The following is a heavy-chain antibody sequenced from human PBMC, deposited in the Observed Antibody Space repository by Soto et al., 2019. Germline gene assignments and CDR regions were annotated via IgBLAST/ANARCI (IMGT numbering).Heavy chain of an antibody. CDR3: ARDRNVVVPAAITWFDP. CDR2: IKQDGSEK. Sequence: DVQLVESGGGLVQPGGSLRLSCAASGFTFSSYWMSWVRQAPGKGLEWVANIKQDGSEKYYVDSVKGRFTISRDNAKNSLYLQMNSLRAEDTAVYYCARDRNVVVPAAITWFDPWGQGTLVTVSS. D-gene: IGHD2-2*01. CDR1: GFTFSSYW. J-gene: IGHJ5*02. V-gene: IGHV3-7*01.